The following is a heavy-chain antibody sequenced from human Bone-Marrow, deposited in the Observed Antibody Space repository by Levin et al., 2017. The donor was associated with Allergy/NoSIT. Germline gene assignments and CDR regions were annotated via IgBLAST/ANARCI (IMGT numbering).Heavy chain of an antibody. D-gene: IGHD4-11*01. CDR2: ITTYNGNT. Sequence: GESLKISCKASGYTFDTYGISWVRQAPGQGLEWMGWITTYNGNTNYAQKLQGRVTMTTDTSTSTAYMELRSLTSDDTAVYYCARGDYRNWFDPWGQGTLVTVSS. V-gene: IGHV1-18*01. J-gene: IGHJ5*02. CDR3: ARGDYRNWFDP. CDR1: GYTFDTYG.